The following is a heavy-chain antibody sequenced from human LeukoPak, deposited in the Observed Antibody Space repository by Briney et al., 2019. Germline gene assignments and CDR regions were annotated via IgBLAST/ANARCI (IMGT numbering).Heavy chain of an antibody. CDR1: GFTFSSYA. V-gene: IGHV3-30*04. J-gene: IGHJ4*02. Sequence: GRSLRLSCAASGFTFSSYAMHWVRQAPGKGLEWVAVISYDGSNKYYADSVKGRFTISRDNSKNTLYLQMHSLRAEDTAVYYCARDRDYYDSSGYYFPNYWGQGTLVTVSS. CDR3: ARDRDYYDSSGYYFPNY. CDR2: ISYDGSNK. D-gene: IGHD3-22*01.